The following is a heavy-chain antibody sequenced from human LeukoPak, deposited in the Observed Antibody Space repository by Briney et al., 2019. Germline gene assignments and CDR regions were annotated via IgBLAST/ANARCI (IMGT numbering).Heavy chain of an antibody. J-gene: IGHJ5*02. Sequence: GGSLTLSCAASGFTFSSYWMSWVRQAPGKGLEWVANINQDGSEKYYVDSVKGRFTISRDNAKNSLYLQMNSLRAEDTAVYYCAREGCSGGSCYHNWFDPWGQGTLVTVSS. CDR1: GFTFSSYW. CDR2: INQDGSEK. D-gene: IGHD2-15*01. V-gene: IGHV3-7*01. CDR3: AREGCSGGSCYHNWFDP.